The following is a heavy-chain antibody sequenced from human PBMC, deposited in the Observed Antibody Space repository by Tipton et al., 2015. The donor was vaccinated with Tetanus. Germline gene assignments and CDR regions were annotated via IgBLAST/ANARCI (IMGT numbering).Heavy chain of an antibody. V-gene: IGHV1-2*02. CDR3: ARDRGDYIYYGMDV. J-gene: IGHJ6*02. CDR2: IDPNSGGT. D-gene: IGHD3-22*01. CDR1: GYTFTGYY. Sequence: QMQLVQSGAEVKKPGASVKVSCKASGYTFTGYYIYWVRQAPGQGLEWMGWIDPNSGGTVYAQKFQGRDTMTRDTSISTAYMELRSLRSGDTAVYYCARDRGDYIYYGMDVWGPGTTVTVS.